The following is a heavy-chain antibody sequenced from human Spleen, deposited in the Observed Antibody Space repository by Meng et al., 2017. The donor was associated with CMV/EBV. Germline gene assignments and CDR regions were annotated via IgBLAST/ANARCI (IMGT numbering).Heavy chain of an antibody. D-gene: IGHD4-23*01. CDR2: ISGSSSSI. CDR1: RFTFSNYG. V-gene: IGHV3-21*01. J-gene: IGHJ4*02. CDR3: ARDFDYGGNGFFDY. Sequence: ASRFTFSNYGMNWVRQAPGKGLEWVSSISGSSSSIYYADSVKGRFTISRDNAENSLYLQMNSLRAEDTAVYYCARDFDYGGNGFFDYWGLGTLVTVSS.